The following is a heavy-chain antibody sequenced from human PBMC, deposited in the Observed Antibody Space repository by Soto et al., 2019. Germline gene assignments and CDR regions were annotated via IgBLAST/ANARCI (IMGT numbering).Heavy chain of an antibody. J-gene: IGHJ6*02. CDR2: IHYRGST. CDR1: VGSIIGAYY. CDR3: ARVRDSFGLDV. V-gene: IGHV4-31*03. D-gene: IGHD2-15*01. Sequence: SETLSLTCNVSVGSIIGAYYWSWIRQHPGKGLQWIGSIHYRGSTYYNPSLKSRITISLDRSNNQFSLNLSSVTAADTAVYYCARVRDSFGLDVWGQGTTVTVSS.